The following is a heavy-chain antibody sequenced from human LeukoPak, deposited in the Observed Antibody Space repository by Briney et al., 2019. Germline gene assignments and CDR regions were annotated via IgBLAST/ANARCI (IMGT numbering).Heavy chain of an antibody. CDR1: GDSISSYY. CDR2: IYYSGST. J-gene: IGHJ4*02. V-gene: IGHV4-59*08. D-gene: IGHD6-6*01. Sequence: PSETLSLTCTLSGDSISSYYWSWIRQPPGKGLEWIGYIYYSGSTNYNPSLKSRVTISVDTSKNQFSLKLSSVTAADTAVYYCAATRRAYSSSSYDYWGQGTLVTVSS. CDR3: AATRRAYSSSSYDY.